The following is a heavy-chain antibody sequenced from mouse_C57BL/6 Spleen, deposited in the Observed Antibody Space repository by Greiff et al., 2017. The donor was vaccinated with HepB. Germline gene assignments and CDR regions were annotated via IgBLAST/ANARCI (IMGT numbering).Heavy chain of an antibody. Sequence: QVQLKQPGAELVRPGTSVKLSCKASGYTFTSYWMHWVKQRPGQGLEWIGVIDPSDSYTNYNQKFKGKATLTVDTSSSTAYMQLSSLTSEDSAVYYCARRGIYYYGSSPRWYFDVWGTGTTVTVSS. CDR3: ARRGIYYYGSSPRWYFDV. CDR1: GYTFTSYW. CDR2: IDPSDSYT. V-gene: IGHV1-59*01. D-gene: IGHD1-1*01. J-gene: IGHJ1*03.